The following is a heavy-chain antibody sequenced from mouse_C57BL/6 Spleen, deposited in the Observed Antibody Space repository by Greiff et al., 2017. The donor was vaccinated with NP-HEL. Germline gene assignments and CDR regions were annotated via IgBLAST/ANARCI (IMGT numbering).Heavy chain of an antibody. CDR1: GFSLTSYG. V-gene: IGHV2-2*01. CDR3: ARVVTTASYWYFDV. Sequence: VQLQESGPGLVQPSQSLSITCTVSGFSLTSYGVHWVRQSPGKGLEWLGVIWSGGSTDYNAAFISRLSISKENSKSQVFFKMNSLQADDTAIYYCARVVTTASYWYFDVWGTGTTVTVSS. J-gene: IGHJ1*03. CDR2: IWSGGST. D-gene: IGHD1-2*01.